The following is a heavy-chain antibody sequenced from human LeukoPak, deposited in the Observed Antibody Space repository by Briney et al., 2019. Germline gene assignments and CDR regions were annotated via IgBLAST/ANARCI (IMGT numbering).Heavy chain of an antibody. D-gene: IGHD3-22*01. V-gene: IGHV5-51*01. Sequence: LGEPLKISCKGSGYSFTTYRIGWVRQIPGKGLEWMGNIYPVDSDTRNSPSFQGQVTISADKSITTAYLQWSSLRASDTAIYYCARRWYDSSGYSRHFDYWGQGTLVTVPS. J-gene: IGHJ4*02. CDR2: IYPVDSDT. CDR1: GYSFTTYR. CDR3: ARRWYDSSGYSRHFDY.